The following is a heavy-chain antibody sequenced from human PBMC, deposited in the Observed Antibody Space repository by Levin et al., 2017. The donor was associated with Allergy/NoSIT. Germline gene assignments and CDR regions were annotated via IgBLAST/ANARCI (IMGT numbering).Heavy chain of an antibody. Sequence: SETLSLTCTVSGGSISSSSYYWGWIRQPPGKGLEWIGSIYYSGSTYYNPSLKSRVTISVDTSKNQFSLKLSSVTAADTAVYYCASQGRHYDILTGYGPYFDYWGQGTLVTVSS. D-gene: IGHD3-9*01. V-gene: IGHV4-39*01. J-gene: IGHJ4*02. CDR2: IYYSGST. CDR3: ASQGRHYDILTGYGPYFDY. CDR1: GGSISSSSYY.